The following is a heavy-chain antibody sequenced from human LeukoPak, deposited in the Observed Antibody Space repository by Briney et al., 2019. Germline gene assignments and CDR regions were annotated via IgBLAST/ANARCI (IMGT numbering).Heavy chain of an antibody. V-gene: IGHV1-2*02. CDR1: GGTFSSYA. CDR3: ARPGYCNSYSCEGLDY. J-gene: IGHJ4*02. D-gene: IGHD2/OR15-2a*01. CDR2: VNPNSGGS. Sequence: ASVKVSCKASGGTFSSYAISWVRQAPGQGLEWMGWVNPNSGGSSFTQRFQGRVTMTTDTSISTAYMELSSLRSDDTAVYYCARPGYCNSYSCEGLDYWGQGTLVTVSS.